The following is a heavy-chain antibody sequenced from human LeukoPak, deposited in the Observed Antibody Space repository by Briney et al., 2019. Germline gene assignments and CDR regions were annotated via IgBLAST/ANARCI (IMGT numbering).Heavy chain of an antibody. J-gene: IGHJ4*02. D-gene: IGHD3-10*01. CDR1: GYTFTGYY. CDR3: AKVGPLARRSGSYSTHFDY. CDR2: INPNSGGT. V-gene: IGHV1-2*02. Sequence: ASVKVSCKASGYTFTGYYMNWVRQAPGQGLEWMGWINPNSGGTNYAQKFQGRVTMTRDTSISTAYMELSRLRSDDTALFYCAKVGPLARRSGSYSTHFDYWGQGTLVTVSS.